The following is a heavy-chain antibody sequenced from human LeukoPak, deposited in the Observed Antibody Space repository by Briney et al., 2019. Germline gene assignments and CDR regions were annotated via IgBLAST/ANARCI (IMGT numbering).Heavy chain of an antibody. CDR2: IKQDGSEK. D-gene: IGHD3-16*01. J-gene: IGHJ4*02. V-gene: IGHV3-7*01. CDR1: GFTFSSYW. Sequence: GGSLRLSCAASGFTFSSYWMSWVRQAPGKGLEWVANIKQDGSEKYYVDSVKGRFTISGDNAKNSLYLQMNSLRAEDTAVYYCARGSGGFNYGFDYWGQGTLVTVSS. CDR3: ARGSGGFNYGFDY.